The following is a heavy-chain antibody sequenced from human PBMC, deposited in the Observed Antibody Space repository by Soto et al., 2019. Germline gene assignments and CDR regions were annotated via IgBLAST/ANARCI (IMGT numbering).Heavy chain of an antibody. J-gene: IGHJ6*02. V-gene: IGHV4-30-2*01. CDR1: GGSISSGGYS. Sequence: SETLSLTCAVSGGSISSGGYSWSWIRQPPGKGLEWIGYIYHSGSTYYNPSLKSRVTISVDRSKNQFSLKLSSVTAADTDVYYCARAIVEEIFGVVKNYYSYGMDVWGQGTTVSVSS. CDR2: IYHSGST. D-gene: IGHD3-3*01. CDR3: ARAIVEEIFGVVKNYYSYGMDV.